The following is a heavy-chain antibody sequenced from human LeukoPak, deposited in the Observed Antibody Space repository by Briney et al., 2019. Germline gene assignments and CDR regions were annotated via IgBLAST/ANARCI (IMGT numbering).Heavy chain of an antibody. V-gene: IGHV1-2*02. CDR1: GYTFTSYG. J-gene: IGHJ5*02. CDR3: ARVRQRIAVAGPSNWFDP. Sequence: GASVKVSCKASGYTFTSYGIIWVRQAPGQGLEWMGWINPNSGGTNYAQKFQGRVTMTRDTSISTAYMELSRLRSDDTAVYYCARVRQRIAVAGPSNWFDPWGQGTLVTVSS. D-gene: IGHD6-19*01. CDR2: INPNSGGT.